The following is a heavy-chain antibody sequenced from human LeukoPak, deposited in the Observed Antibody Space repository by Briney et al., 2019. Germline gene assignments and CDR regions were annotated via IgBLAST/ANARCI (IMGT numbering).Heavy chain of an antibody. D-gene: IGHD5-24*01. CDR1: GGSISSGGYY. Sequence: PSETLSLTCTVSGGSISSGGYYWSWIRQPPGKGLEWIGYIYHSGSTYYNPSLKSRVTISVDRSKNQFSLKLSSVTAADTAVYYCARERWLQGSPPGAGTSFSYYYYYMDVWGKGTTVTVSS. J-gene: IGHJ6*03. CDR3: ARERWLQGSPPGAGTSFSYYYYYMDV. V-gene: IGHV4-30-2*01. CDR2: IYHSGST.